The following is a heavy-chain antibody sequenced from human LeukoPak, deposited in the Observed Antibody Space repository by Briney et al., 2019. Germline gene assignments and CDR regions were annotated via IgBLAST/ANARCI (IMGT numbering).Heavy chain of an antibody. D-gene: IGHD2-21*01. Sequence: PGGSLRLSCEASGFTFTTYSMTWVRQAPGKGLEWVSIISSGSSAIFSADALKGRFTISRDDAKNLLYLDMNSLRAEDTAVYYCARAFCVGECFVLHIFFDSWGQGTLVTVSS. V-gene: IGHV3-21*01. CDR2: ISSGSSAI. J-gene: IGHJ4*02. CDR1: GFTFTTYS. CDR3: ARAFCVGECFVLHIFFDS.